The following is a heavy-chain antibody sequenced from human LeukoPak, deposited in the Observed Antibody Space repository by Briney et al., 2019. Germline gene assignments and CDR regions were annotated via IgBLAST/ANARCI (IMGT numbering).Heavy chain of an antibody. CDR3: ARDRAVVGATQYFQH. J-gene: IGHJ1*01. CDR2: IIPILGIA. CDR1: GGTFSSYA. Sequence: PRASVKVSCKASGGTFSSYAISWVRQAPGQGLEWMGRIIPILGIANYAQKFQGRVTITAGKSTSTAYMELSSLRSEDTAVYYCARDRAVVGATQYFQHWGQGTLVTVSS. V-gene: IGHV1-69*04. D-gene: IGHD1-26*01.